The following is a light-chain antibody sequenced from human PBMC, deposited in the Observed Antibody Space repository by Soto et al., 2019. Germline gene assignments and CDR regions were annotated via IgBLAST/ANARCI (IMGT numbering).Light chain of an antibody. J-gene: IGKJ1*01. CDR2: GAS. CDR1: QSVNNN. CDR3: HQYNSWRT. V-gene: IGKV3-15*01. Sequence: EIVMTQSPATLSVSPGERATLSCRASQSVNNNIAWYQQKPGQAPRLLIYGASSRATGIPARFSGSGSGTDFTLTISSLQSEDFAVYYCHQYNSWRTFGQVTKVEIK.